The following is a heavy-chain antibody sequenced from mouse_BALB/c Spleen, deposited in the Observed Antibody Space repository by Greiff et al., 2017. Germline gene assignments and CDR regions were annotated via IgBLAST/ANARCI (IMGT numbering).Heavy chain of an antibody. D-gene: IGHD1-3*01. V-gene: IGHV5-6-5*01. CDR2: ISSGGST. CDR1: GFTFSSYA. CDR3: ARGGGLYNWFAY. Sequence: EVKLMESGGGLVKPGGSLKLSCAASGFTFSSYAMSWVRQTPEKRLEWVASISSGGSTYYPDSVKGRFTISRDNARNILYLQMSSLRSEDTAMYYCARGGGLYNWFAYWGQGTLVTVSA. J-gene: IGHJ3*01.